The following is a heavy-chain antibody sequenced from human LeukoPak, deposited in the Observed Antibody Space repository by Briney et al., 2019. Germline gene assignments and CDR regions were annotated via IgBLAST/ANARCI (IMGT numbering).Heavy chain of an antibody. CDR1: GFTFSDYY. Sequence: GGSLRLSCAASGFTFSDYYMSWVRQAPGKGLEWVGRIKSKTDGGTTDYAAPVKGRFTISRDDSKNTLYLQMNSLKTEDTAVYYCTTDLGSGWYAVDYWGQGTLVTVSS. CDR2: IKSKTDGGTT. D-gene: IGHD6-19*01. CDR3: TTDLGSGWYAVDY. V-gene: IGHV3-15*01. J-gene: IGHJ4*02.